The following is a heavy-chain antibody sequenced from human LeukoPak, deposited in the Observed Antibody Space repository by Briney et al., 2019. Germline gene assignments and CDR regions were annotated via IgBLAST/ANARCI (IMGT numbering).Heavy chain of an antibody. CDR1: GGTFSSYA. V-gene: IGHV1-18*01. CDR2: ISAYNGNT. J-gene: IGHJ6*03. Sequence: GASVKVSCKASGGTFSSYAISWVRQAPGQGLEWMGWISAYNGNTNYAQKLQGRVTMTTDTSTSTAYMELRSLRSDDTAVYYCARAIPRLVKSYYYMDVWGKGTTVTISS. D-gene: IGHD2-21*01. CDR3: ARAIPRLVKSYYYMDV.